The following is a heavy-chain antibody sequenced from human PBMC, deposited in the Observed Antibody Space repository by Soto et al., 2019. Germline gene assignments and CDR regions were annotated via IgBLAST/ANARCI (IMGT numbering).Heavy chain of an antibody. CDR3: AADSAYDFWSGPRSGFDP. CDR1: GFTFTRSA. J-gene: IGHJ5*02. Sequence: SVKVSCKTSGFTFTRSAVHWVRQALGQRLEWIGWIVVGSGNTNYAQKFQERVSITRDMSTSTAYMELSSLRSEDTAVYYCAADSAYDFWSGPRSGFDPWGQGTMVTVSS. V-gene: IGHV1-58*01. CDR2: IVVGSGNT. D-gene: IGHD3-3*01.